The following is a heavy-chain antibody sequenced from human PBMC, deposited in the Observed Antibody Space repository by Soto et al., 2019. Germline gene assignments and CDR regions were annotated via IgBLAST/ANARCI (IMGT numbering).Heavy chain of an antibody. V-gene: IGHV3-23*01. J-gene: IGHJ4*02. Sequence: AAAEVTCSNYGMSLVRQNNGKGLEWVSFISGSGGNTYYADSVKGRFAISRDNSKNTLFLQMNSLRAEDTAIYYCAKDALIGYTYASTYWGQGTQVTVS. CDR1: EVTCSNYG. CDR3: AKDALIGYTYASTY. CDR2: ISGSGGNT. D-gene: IGHD5-18*01.